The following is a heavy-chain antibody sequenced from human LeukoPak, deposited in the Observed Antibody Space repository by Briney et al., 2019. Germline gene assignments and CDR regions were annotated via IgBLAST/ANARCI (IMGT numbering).Heavy chain of an antibody. J-gene: IGHJ4*02. V-gene: IGHV3-23*01. CDR2: ISGSGGTT. CDR3: AKGPTVPVADYYFDY. D-gene: IGHD6-19*01. CDR1: GFTFSSYA. Sequence: PGGSPRLSCTASGFTFSSYAMSWVRQAPGKGLEWVSAISGSGGTTYYADSVKGRFTISRDNSKNTLYLQMNSLRVEDTAIYYCAKGPTVPVADYYFDYWGQGTLVTVSS.